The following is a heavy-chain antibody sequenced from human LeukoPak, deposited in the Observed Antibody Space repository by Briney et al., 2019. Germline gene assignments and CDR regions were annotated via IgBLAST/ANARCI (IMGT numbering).Heavy chain of an antibody. CDR3: ARDSDSSGYDYLDY. J-gene: IGHJ4*02. CDR1: GGSISSYY. Sequence: KPSETLSLTCTVSGGSISSYYWSWIRQPPGKGLEWIGYIYYSGSTNYNPSLKSRVTISVDTSKNQFSLKLSSVTAADTAVYYCARDSDSSGYDYLDYWGQGTLVTVSS. V-gene: IGHV4-59*01. D-gene: IGHD3-22*01. CDR2: IYYSGST.